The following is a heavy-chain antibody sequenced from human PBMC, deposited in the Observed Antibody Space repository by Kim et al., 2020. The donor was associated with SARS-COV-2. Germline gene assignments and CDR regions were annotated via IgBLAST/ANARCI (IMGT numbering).Heavy chain of an antibody. CDR2: IYYSGST. J-gene: IGHJ4*02. V-gene: IGHV4-39*01. CDR3: ARLHPPPWLTYYYDSSGYYVDY. Sequence: SETLSLTCTVSGGSISSSSYYWGWIRQPPGKGLEWIGSIYYSGSTYYNPSLKSRVTISVDTSKNQFSLKLSSVTAADTAVYYCARLHPPPWLTYYYDSSGYYVDYWGQGTLVTVSS. D-gene: IGHD3-22*01. CDR1: GGSISSSSYY.